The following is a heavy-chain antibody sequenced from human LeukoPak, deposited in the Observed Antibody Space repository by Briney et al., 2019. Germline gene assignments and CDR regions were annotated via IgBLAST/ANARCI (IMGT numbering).Heavy chain of an antibody. D-gene: IGHD3-10*01. V-gene: IGHV1-2*02. J-gene: IGHJ4*02. CDR2: INPNSGGT. Sequence: ASVKVSCKASGYTFTGYYMHWVRQAPGQGLEWMGWINPNSGGTNYAQKFQGRVTMTRDTSISTAYLQWSSLKASDTAMYYCARQPTSGSPMSYWGQGTLVTVSS. CDR1: GYTFTGYY. CDR3: ARQPTSGSPMSY.